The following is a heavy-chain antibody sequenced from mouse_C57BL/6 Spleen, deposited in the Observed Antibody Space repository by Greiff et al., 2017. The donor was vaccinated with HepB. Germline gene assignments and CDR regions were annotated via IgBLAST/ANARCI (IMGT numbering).Heavy chain of an antibody. CDR2: IHPNSGST. J-gene: IGHJ4*01. D-gene: IGHD1-1*01. CDR3: AKLLRDAMDY. V-gene: IGHV1-64*01. CDR1: GYTFPRYW. Sequence: VQLQQPGAELVKPGASVKLSCKASGYTFPRYWMHWVKQRPGQGLEWIGMIHPNSGSTNYNEKFKSKATLTVDKSSSTAYMQLSSLTSEDSAVYDCAKLLRDAMDYWGQGTSVTVSS.